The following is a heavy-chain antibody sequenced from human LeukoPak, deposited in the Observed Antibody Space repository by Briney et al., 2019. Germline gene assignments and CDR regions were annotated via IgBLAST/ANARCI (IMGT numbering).Heavy chain of an antibody. CDR1: GFSFSTYW. V-gene: IGHV3-74*01. Sequence: GGSLRLSCAASGFSFSTYWMHWVRQAPGKGLVWVSRIKSDGSTTNYADSVKGRFLISRDNAKNTLYLQMNSLRVKDTAVYYCAPFSFGGRAPDGFDIWGQGTMVTVSS. CDR2: IKSDGSTT. CDR3: APFSFGGRAPDGFDI. D-gene: IGHD1-26*01. J-gene: IGHJ3*02.